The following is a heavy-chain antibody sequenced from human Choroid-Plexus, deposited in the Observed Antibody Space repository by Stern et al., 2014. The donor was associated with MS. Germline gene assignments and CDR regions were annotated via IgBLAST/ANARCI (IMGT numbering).Heavy chain of an antibody. CDR3: AKDRQWSTYFFDY. Sequence: QVQLLQSGGGVAQPGRPLILSCAASGFTFSNFGMHWVRQAPGKGLEWVALISYDGSDKYYADSVKGRFTIVRDNSKNTLYMHMNSLRAEDTAVYYCAKDRQWSTYFFDYWGQGSLVTVSS. V-gene: IGHV3-30*18. CDR2: ISYDGSDK. CDR1: GFTFSNFG. D-gene: IGHD2-15*01. J-gene: IGHJ4*02.